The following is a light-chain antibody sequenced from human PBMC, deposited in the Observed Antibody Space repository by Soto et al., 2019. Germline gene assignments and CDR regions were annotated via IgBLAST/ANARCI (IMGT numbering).Light chain of an antibody. CDR3: AAWDDSLNGHLV. CDR1: SSNIGSNS. J-gene: IGLJ2*01. Sequence: QLVLTQPPSASGAPGQRVTISCSGGSSNIGSNSVSWYQQLPGTAPKLLIYDNNQRPSGVPARFSGSKSGTSASLAISGLQSEDEGDSYCAAWDDSLNGHLVFGGGNKQTVL. V-gene: IGLV1-44*01. CDR2: DNN.